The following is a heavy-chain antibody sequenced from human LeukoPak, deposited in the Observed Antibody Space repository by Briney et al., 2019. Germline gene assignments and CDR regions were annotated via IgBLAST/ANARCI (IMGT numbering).Heavy chain of an antibody. Sequence: GGSLRLSCAASGFTFSSYGMHWVRQAPGKGLEWVAVISYDGSNKYYADSVKGRFTISRENAKQSLYLQMNSLRADGTAVYYCVRQPDSARYGFDYWGQGTQVTVSS. D-gene: IGHD1-14*01. CDR1: GFTFSSYG. CDR3: VRQPDSARYGFDY. CDR2: ISYDGSNK. V-gene: IGHV3-30*03. J-gene: IGHJ4*02.